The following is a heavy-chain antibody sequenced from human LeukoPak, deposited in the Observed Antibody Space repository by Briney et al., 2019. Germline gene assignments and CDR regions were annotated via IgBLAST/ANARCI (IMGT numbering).Heavy chain of an antibody. V-gene: IGHV3-7*05. CDR2: IKQDGSEK. CDR3: ARGRGLEY. J-gene: IGHJ4*02. Sequence: GGSLRLSCASSGFTFSNYWMSWVRQAPGKRLEWVANIKQDGSEKYYVDSVKGRFTISRDNAKNSLYLQMNSLRDEDTAVYYCARGRGLEYWGQGTLVTVSS. CDR1: GFTFSNYW. D-gene: IGHD3-16*01.